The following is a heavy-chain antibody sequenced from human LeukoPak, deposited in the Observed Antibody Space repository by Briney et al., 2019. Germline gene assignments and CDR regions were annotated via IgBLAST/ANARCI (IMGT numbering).Heavy chain of an antibody. CDR3: ARVRSSSWSSDY. CDR1: GGSISSYY. V-gene: IGHV4-59*01. J-gene: IGHJ4*02. CDR2: IYYSGST. D-gene: IGHD6-13*01. Sequence: PSETLSLTCTVSGGSISSYYWSWIRQPPGKGLEWIGYIYYSGSTNYNPSLKSRVTISVDTSKNQFSLKLSSVTAADTAVYYCARVRSSSWSSDYWGQGTLVTVSS.